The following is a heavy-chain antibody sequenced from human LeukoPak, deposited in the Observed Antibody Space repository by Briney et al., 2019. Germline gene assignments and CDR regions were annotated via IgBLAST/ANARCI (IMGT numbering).Heavy chain of an antibody. V-gene: IGHV3-7*01. CDR2: IKQDGSEK. Sequence: PGGSLRLSCAASGFTFSSYWMSWVRQAPGKGLEWVANIKQDGSEKYYVDSVKGRFTISRDNAKNSLYLQMNSLRAEDTAVYYCARVSRITMIVVAVDYWGQGTLVTVSS. CDR1: GFTFSSYW. J-gene: IGHJ4*02. CDR3: ARVSRITMIVVAVDY. D-gene: IGHD3-22*01.